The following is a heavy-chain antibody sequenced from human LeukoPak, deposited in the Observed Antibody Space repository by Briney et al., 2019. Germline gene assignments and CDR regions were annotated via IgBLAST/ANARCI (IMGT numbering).Heavy chain of an antibody. D-gene: IGHD5-24*01. CDR1: GFTFSSYS. CDR2: ISSSSSYI. Sequence: GGSLRLSCAASGFTFSSYSMNWVRQAPGKGLEWVSSISSSSSYIYYADSVKGRFTISRDNAKNSLYLQMNSLRAEDTAVYYCARDEDGYKYFDYWGQGTLVTVSS. V-gene: IGHV3-21*01. J-gene: IGHJ4*02. CDR3: ARDEDGYKYFDY.